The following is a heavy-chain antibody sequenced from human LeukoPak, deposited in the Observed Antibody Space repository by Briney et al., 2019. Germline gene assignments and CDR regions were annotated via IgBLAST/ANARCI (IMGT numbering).Heavy chain of an antibody. V-gene: IGHV1-8*03. CDR1: GYTFTSYD. Sequence: VASVKVSCKAAGYTFTSYDINWVRQATGQGPEWMGWMNPNSGNTGYAQKFQGRVTISRNSSTNTAYMELSSLRPEDTAVYYCARGGRDCSGGTCYRWFDPRGQGTLVTVSS. J-gene: IGHJ5*02. CDR3: ARGGRDCSGGTCYRWFDP. CDR2: MNPNSGNT. D-gene: IGHD2-15*01.